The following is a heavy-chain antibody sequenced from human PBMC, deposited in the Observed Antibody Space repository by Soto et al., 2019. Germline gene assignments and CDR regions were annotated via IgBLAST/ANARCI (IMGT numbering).Heavy chain of an antibody. J-gene: IGHJ4*02. V-gene: IGHV1-8*01. CDR1: GYTFTDYD. D-gene: IGHD2-2*03. Sequence: QVQVVQSRAEVKKPGASVKVSCKTSGYTFTDYDINWVRQAPGQGLEWMGWVSPDSGNSGYAKQFQGRVTMTRDTSISTVYMEVNSLTSEDRAVYYCAVTTGYWGQGTMVTVS. CDR2: VSPDSGNS. CDR3: AVTTGY.